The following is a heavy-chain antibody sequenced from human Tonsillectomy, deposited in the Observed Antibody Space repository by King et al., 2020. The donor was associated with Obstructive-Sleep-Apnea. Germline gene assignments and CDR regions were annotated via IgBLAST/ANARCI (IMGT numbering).Heavy chain of an antibody. CDR2: IRNDGSNK. CDR3: AKDKSGGDCWYFDF. J-gene: IGHJ2*01. Sequence: HVQLVESGGGVVQPGRSLRLSCAASGFTFNYFGMHWVRQAPGKGLEWVAFIRNDGSNKYYVDSVKGRFTISRDNSKNTLFLQMNSLRAEDTAVYYCAKDKSGGDCWYFDFWGHGTLVTVSS. D-gene: IGHD2-21*02. CDR1: GFTFNYFG. V-gene: IGHV3-30*02.